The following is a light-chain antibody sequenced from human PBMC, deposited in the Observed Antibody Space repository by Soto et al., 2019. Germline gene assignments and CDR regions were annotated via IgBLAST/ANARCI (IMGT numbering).Light chain of an antibody. CDR2: KAS. CDR3: QHDNSYSEA. CDR1: QTISSW. V-gene: IGKV1-5*03. Sequence: DFQMTQSPSTLSGSVGDRVTITCRASQTISSWLAWYQQKPGKAPKLLIYKASTLKSGVPSRFSGSGSGTEFTLTISSLQHDDFATYYCQHDNSYSEAFGQGTKVELK. J-gene: IGKJ1*01.